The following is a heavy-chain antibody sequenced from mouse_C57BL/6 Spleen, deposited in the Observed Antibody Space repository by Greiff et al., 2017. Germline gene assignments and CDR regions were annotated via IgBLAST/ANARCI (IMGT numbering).Heavy chain of an antibody. CDR3: ARGIYYDYDVFDY. D-gene: IGHD2-4*01. V-gene: IGHV1-64*01. CDR1: GYTFTSYW. CDR2: IHPNSGST. Sequence: VQLQQPGAELVKPGASVKLSCKASGYTFTSYWMHWVKQRPGQGLEWIGMIHPNSGSTNYNEKFKSKATLTVDKSSSTAYMQLSSLTSEDSAVYYCARGIYYDYDVFDYWGQGTTLTVSS. J-gene: IGHJ2*01.